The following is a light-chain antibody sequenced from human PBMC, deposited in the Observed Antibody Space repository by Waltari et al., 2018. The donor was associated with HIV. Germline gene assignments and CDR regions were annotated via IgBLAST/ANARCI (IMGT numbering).Light chain of an antibody. J-gene: IGLJ3*02. CDR2: RNN. V-gene: IGLV1-47*01. CDR1: SSNIGSNF. CDR3: AAWDDSLSGKWV. Sequence: QSLLTQPPSASGTPGQRVTISCSGSSSNIGSNFVYWYQQLPGTAPKLLIYRNNQRPSGVPDRFSGSKSGTSASLAISVLRSEDEADFYCAAWDDSLSGKWVFGGGTKLTVL.